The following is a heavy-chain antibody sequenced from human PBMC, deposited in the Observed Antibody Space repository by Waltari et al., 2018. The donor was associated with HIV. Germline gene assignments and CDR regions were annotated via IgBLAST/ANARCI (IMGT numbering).Heavy chain of an antibody. D-gene: IGHD5-18*01. CDR3: VRFSYFPYDYGTDV. CDR2: IFSNDQK. J-gene: IGHJ6*02. CDR1: GFSLSTAGLG. V-gene: IGHV2-26*01. Sequence: QVTLKESGPVLVKPAETLTLTCTVSGFSLSTAGLGVGWIRQPPGKALEWLAHIFSNDQKVYSTSLESRLTISRASSKSQVVLTMTNMDPVDTATYFCVRFSYFPYDYGTDVWGRGTTVAVSS.